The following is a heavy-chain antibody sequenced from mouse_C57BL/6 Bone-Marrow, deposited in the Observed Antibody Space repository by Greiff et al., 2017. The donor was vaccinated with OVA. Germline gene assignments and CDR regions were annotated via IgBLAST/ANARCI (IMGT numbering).Heavy chain of an antibody. D-gene: IGHD1-3*01. CDR2: IDPETGGT. V-gene: IGHV1-15*01. CDR1: GYTFTDYE. CDR3: TRCYKGGFAY. J-gene: IGHJ3*01. Sequence: QVQLKESGAELVRPGASVTLSCKASGYTFTDYEMHWVKQTPVHGLEWIGAIDPETGGTAYNQKFKGKAILTADKSSSTAYMELRSLTSEDSAVYYCTRCYKGGFAYWGQGTLVTVSP.